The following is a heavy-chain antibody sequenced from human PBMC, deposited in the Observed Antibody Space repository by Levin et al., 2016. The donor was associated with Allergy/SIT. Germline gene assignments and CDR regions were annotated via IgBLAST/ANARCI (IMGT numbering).Heavy chain of an antibody. D-gene: IGHD5-18*01. CDR3: AKDTRGYSYGYGVGYFDY. V-gene: IGHV3-30*18. CDR2: ISYDGSNK. Sequence: VRQAPGKGLEWVAVISYDGSNKYYADSVKGRFTISRDNSKNTLYLQMNSLRAEDTAVYYCAKDTRGYSYGYGVGYFDYWGQGTLVTRLL. J-gene: IGHJ4*02.